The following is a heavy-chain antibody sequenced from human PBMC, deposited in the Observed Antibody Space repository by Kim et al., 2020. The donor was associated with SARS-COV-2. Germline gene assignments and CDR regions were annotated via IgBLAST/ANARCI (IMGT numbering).Heavy chain of an antibody. Sequence: GNSVKGRFTISRDNYRDTLFLQMNSLRGEDTAIYYCAKHPTASCYTGLDYWGQGTLVTVSS. J-gene: IGHJ4*02. D-gene: IGHD2-2*02. CDR3: AKHPTASCYTGLDY. V-gene: IGHV3-23*01.